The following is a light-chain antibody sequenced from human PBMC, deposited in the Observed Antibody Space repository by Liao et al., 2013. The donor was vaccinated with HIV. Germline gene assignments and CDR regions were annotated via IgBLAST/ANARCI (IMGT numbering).Light chain of an antibody. Sequence: SYELTQPPSVSVAPGETARITCGGSNIGSKSVHWYQQKPGQSPVVVIYQDSKRPSGIPERFSGSNSGNTATLTISGTQAMDEADYYCQAWDSSTVVFGGGTKLTVL. V-gene: IGLV3-21*01. CDR1: NIGSKS. CDR3: QAWDSSTVV. CDR2: QDS. J-gene: IGLJ2*01.